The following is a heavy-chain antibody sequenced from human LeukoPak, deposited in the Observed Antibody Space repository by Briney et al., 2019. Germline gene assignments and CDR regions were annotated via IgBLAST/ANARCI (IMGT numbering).Heavy chain of an antibody. J-gene: IGHJ4*02. D-gene: IGHD6-13*01. Sequence: PGGSLRLSCAASGFTFSSYAMHWVRQAPGKGLEWVAVISYDGSNKYYADSVKGRFTISRGNSKNTLYLQMNSLRAEDTAVYYCAKAFSYSSSWYLDYWGQGTLVTVSS. V-gene: IGHV3-30-3*01. CDR3: AKAFSYSSSWYLDY. CDR2: ISYDGSNK. CDR1: GFTFSSYA.